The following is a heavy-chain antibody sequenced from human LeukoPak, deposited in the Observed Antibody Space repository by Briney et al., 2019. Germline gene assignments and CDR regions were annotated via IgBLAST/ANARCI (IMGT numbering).Heavy chain of an antibody. J-gene: IGHJ3*02. CDR2: INPNSGGT. D-gene: IGHD3-10*01. Sequence: GASVKVSCKASGYTFTGNYMHWVRQAPGQGLEWMGWINPNSGGTNYAQKFQGRVTMTRDTSISAAYMELSRLRSDDTTVYYCARTTHRGADAFDIWGQGTLVTVSS. CDR3: ARTTHRGADAFDI. V-gene: IGHV1-2*02. CDR1: GYTFTGNY.